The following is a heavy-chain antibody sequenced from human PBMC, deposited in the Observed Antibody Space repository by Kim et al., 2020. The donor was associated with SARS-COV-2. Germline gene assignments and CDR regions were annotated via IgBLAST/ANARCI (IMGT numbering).Heavy chain of an antibody. D-gene: IGHD2-15*01. CDR3: LSGTVVAATPWVDP. Sequence: SETLSLTCAVYGGSFSNYYWSWIRQPPGKGLEWIGEINHSGSTNYNPSLKSRVTISVDTPKNQFSLKLSSVTAADTAVYYCLSGTVVAATPWVDPWGPGT. CDR1: GGSFSNYY. CDR2: INHSGST. J-gene: IGHJ5*02. V-gene: IGHV4-34*01.